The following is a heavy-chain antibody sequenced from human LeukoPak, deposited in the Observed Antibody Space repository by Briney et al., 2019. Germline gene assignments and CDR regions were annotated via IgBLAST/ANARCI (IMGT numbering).Heavy chain of an antibody. D-gene: IGHD4-11*01. V-gene: IGHV1-2*02. CDR1: GYGFSDVY. Sequence: GASVKVSCKASGYGFSDVYFNWVRQAPGQGLEWMGWINPHSGATNYAQRFQGRVSMDASFDTAYMELSRLTSDDTAVYYCATSSTVTQTRDPLGQGTLVTVSS. CDR2: INPHSGAT. J-gene: IGHJ5*02. CDR3: ATSSTVTQTRDP.